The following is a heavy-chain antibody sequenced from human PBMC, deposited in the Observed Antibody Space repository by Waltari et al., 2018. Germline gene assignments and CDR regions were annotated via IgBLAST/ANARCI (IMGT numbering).Heavy chain of an antibody. D-gene: IGHD4-17*01. V-gene: IGHV1-2*02. CDR1: GYTFTGYY. Sequence: QVQLVQSGAEVKKHGAYVKVSCKAAGYTFTGYYIHWVRQAPGQGLEWMGWINPKSGGTNYAKKFLGRVTMTRDTSISTAYMELSSLTSDDTAVYYCARVSATTVVTSFDYWGQGTLVTVSS. CDR2: INPKSGGT. CDR3: ARVSATTVVTSFDY. J-gene: IGHJ4*02.